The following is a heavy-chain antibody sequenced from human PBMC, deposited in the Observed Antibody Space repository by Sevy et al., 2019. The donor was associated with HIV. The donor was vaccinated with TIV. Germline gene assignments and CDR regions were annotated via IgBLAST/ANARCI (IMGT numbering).Heavy chain of an antibody. CDR1: GFTFSGSA. V-gene: IGHV3-73*01. CDR2: IRSKANSYAT. D-gene: IGHD2-2*01. Sequence: GGSLRLSCAASGFTFSGSAMHWVRQASGKGLEWVGRIRSKANSYATAYAASVKGRFTISRDDSKNTAYLQMNSLKTEDTADYYCTRPDIVVVPAVREDYYYGMDVWGQGTTVTVSS. J-gene: IGHJ6*02. CDR3: TRPDIVVVPAVREDYYYGMDV.